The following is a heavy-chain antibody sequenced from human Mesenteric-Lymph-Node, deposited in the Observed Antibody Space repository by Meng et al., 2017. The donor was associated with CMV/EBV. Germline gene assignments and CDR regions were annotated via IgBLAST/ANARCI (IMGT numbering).Heavy chain of an antibody. V-gene: IGHV1-2*02. Sequence: ASVKVSCKASGYTFTSYYMHWVRQAPGQGLEWMGWINPNSGGTDYAQKFQGRVTMTRDTSISTAYMELSRLRSDDTAVYYCARDRLVLRFLEWLSLSYGMDVWGQGTTVTVSS. J-gene: IGHJ6*02. CDR2: INPNSGGT. CDR3: ARDRLVLRFLEWLSLSYGMDV. CDR1: GYTFTSYY. D-gene: IGHD3-3*01.